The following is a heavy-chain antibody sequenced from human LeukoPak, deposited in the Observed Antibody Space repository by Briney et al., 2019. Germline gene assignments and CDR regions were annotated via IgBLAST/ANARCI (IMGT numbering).Heavy chain of an antibody. CDR3: AKAGSDYNFEY. D-gene: IGHD4-11*01. CDR2: ISGSGGST. V-gene: IGHV3-23*01. CDR1: GFTFSSYA. J-gene: IGHJ4*02. Sequence: GGSLRLSCAASGFTFSSYAMSWVRQAPGKGLEWVLAISGSGGSTYYADSVKGRFTISRDNSKNTLYLQMNSLRAEDTAVYYCAKAGSDYNFEYWGQGTLVTVSS.